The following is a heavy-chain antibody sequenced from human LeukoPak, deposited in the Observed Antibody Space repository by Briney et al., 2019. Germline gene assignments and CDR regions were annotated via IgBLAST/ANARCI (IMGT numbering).Heavy chain of an antibody. Sequence: GGSLRLSCAATGFNFSSYGMHWIRQAPGKGLEGVAFIRYDGSNKYYADSVKGRFTISRDNSKNTLYLQMNSLRAEDTAVYYCAKIALWFGELSVDFDYWGQGTLVTVSS. CDR1: GFNFSSYG. V-gene: IGHV3-30*02. CDR2: IRYDGSNK. CDR3: AKIALWFGELSVDFDY. J-gene: IGHJ4*02. D-gene: IGHD3-10*01.